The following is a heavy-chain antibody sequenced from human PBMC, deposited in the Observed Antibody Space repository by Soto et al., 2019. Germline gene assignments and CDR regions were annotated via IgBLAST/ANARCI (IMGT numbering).Heavy chain of an antibody. CDR3: AKDGAVAGTLDY. CDR1: GFTFSSYG. Sequence: QVQLVESGGGVVQPGRSLRLSCAASGFTFSSYGMHWVRQAPGKGLEWVAVISYDGSNKYYADSVKGRFTTSRDNSKNTLYLQMNSLRAEDTAVYYCAKDGAVAGTLDYWGQGTLVTVSS. J-gene: IGHJ4*02. V-gene: IGHV3-30*18. CDR2: ISYDGSNK. D-gene: IGHD6-19*01.